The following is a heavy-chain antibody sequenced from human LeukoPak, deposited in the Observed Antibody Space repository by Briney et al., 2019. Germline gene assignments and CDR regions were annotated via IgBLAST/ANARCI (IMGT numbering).Heavy chain of an antibody. D-gene: IGHD3-10*01. Sequence: GGSLRLSCAASGFTFSSYSMNWVRQAPGKGLEWVSSISSSSGYIYYADSVKGRFTISRDNAKNSLYLQMNSLRAEDTAVYYCARDVVRGVNAFDIWGQGTMVTVSS. V-gene: IGHV3-21*01. CDR1: GFTFSSYS. J-gene: IGHJ3*02. CDR3: ARDVVRGVNAFDI. CDR2: ISSSSGYI.